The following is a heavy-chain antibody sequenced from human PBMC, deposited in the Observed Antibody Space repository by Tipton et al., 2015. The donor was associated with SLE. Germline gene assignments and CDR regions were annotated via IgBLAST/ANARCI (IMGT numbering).Heavy chain of an antibody. CDR2: ISYDGSDT. J-gene: IGHJ5*02. Sequence: SLRLSCAASGFTFSSYNMQWVRQAPGKGLEWVALISYDGSDTYHAESVKGRFTISRDNSKSTLYLQMNNLKDEDTAIYYCARYYDFYSGWFDPWGRGTLVTVSS. V-gene: IGHV3-30*14. CDR1: GFTFSSYN. CDR3: ARYYDFYSGWFDP. D-gene: IGHD3-3*01.